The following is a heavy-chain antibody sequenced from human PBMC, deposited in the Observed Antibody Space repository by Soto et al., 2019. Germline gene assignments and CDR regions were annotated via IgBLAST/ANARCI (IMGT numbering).Heavy chain of an antibody. CDR3: ARDLAYCGGDCYYFDL. D-gene: IGHD2-21*02. J-gene: IGHJ2*01. V-gene: IGHV1-69*12. CDR1: GGTFSSYA. CDR2: LIPIFGTA. Sequence: QVQLVQSGAEVKKPGSSVKVSCKASGGTFSSYAISWVRQAPGQGLEWMGGLIPIFGTANYAQKFQGRVTITADESTSTAYMELSSLRAEDTAVYYCARDLAYCGGDCYYFDLWGRGTLVTVSS.